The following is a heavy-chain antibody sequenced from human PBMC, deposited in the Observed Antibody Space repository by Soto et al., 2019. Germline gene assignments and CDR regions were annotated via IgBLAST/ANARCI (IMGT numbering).Heavy chain of an antibody. V-gene: IGHV3-74*01. J-gene: IGHJ4*02. CDR1: GFTFNHYW. CDR3: XXXXSIXX. Sequence: DVQLVESGGGLVQPGGSLRLSCAASGFTFNHYWMHWVRQPPGKGLVWVSRLQSDGSSPDYADSVKGRFTISRDNAKXTXXXXMXXXXPEXXAVXXXXXXXSIXXXGRGTLVTVSS. CDR2: LQSDGSSP.